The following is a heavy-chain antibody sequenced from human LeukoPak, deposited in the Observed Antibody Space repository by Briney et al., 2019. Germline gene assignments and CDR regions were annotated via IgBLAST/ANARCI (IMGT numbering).Heavy chain of an antibody. CDR3: AREMTTVTKDDY. Sequence: SETLSLTCAVYGGSFSGYYWSWIRQPPGKGLEWIGEINRSGSTNYNPSLKSRVTISVDTSKNQFSLKLSSVTAADTAVYYCAREMTTVTKDDYWGQGTLVTVSS. V-gene: IGHV4-34*01. CDR1: GGSFSGYY. CDR2: INRSGST. D-gene: IGHD4-17*01. J-gene: IGHJ4*02.